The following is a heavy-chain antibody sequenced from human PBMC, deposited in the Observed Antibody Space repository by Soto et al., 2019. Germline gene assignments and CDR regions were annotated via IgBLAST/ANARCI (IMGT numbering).Heavy chain of an antibody. Sequence: PGGSLRLSCTASGFTFSSYAMNWVRQAPGKGLEWASTITYSGAGKYYADSVKGRFTISRDNSKNTVYLQMHSLRAEDTAVYYCARPRSGYYVIDACDIWGQGTMVTVS. CDR3: ARPRSGYYVIDACDI. CDR2: ITYSGAGK. J-gene: IGHJ3*02. V-gene: IGHV3-23*01. CDR1: GFTFSSYA. D-gene: IGHD3-22*01.